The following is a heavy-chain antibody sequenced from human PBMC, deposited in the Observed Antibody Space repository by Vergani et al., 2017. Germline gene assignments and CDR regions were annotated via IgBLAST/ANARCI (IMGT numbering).Heavy chain of an antibody. CDR1: GSTFSSYA. CDR3: ARQSRDVFCTNGVCPLGY. Sequence: EVQLVESGGGLVQPGGSLRLSCAASGSTFSSYAMNWVRQAPGKGLEWVSYISRSSSTIYYADSVKGRFTISRDNAKNSLHLQMNNLRDEDTSVYYCARQSRDVFCTNGVCPLGYWGQGALVTVSS. CDR2: ISRSSSTI. D-gene: IGHD2-8*01. V-gene: IGHV3-48*02. J-gene: IGHJ4*02.